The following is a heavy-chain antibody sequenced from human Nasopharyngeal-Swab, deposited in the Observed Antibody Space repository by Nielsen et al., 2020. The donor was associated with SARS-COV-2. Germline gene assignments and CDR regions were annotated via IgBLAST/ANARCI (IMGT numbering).Heavy chain of an antibody. Sequence: GVSLKISCAASGFTFSSYSMNWVRQAPGKGLEWVSSISSSSSYIYYADSVKGRFTISRDNAKSTLYLQMNSLRAEDTAVYYCTRAGNFRHDYWGQGTLVTVSS. CDR1: GFTFSSYS. J-gene: IGHJ4*02. V-gene: IGHV3-21*01. D-gene: IGHD3-9*01. CDR3: TRAGNFRHDY. CDR2: ISSSSSYI.